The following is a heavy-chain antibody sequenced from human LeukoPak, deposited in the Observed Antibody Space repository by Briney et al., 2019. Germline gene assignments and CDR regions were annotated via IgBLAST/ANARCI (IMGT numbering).Heavy chain of an antibody. CDR3: AKDRMKYYYDSSGYQGDDAFDI. J-gene: IGHJ3*02. V-gene: IGHV3-7*01. CDR1: GFTFTNYW. CDR2: IKQDGSEK. D-gene: IGHD3-22*01. Sequence: GGSLRLSCAASGFTFTNYWMTWVRQAPGKGLEWVANIKQDGSEKYYMDSMKGRFTISRGNSKNTLYLQMNSLRAEDTAVYYCAKDRMKYYYDSSGYQGDDAFDIWGQGTMVTVSS.